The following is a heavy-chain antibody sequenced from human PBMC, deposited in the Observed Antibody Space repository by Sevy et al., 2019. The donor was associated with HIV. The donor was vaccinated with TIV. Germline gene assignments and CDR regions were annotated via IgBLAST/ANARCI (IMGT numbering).Heavy chain of an antibody. D-gene: IGHD1-26*01. CDR1: GFTFDDYA. V-gene: IGHV3-9*01. J-gene: IGHJ4*02. CDR2: ISWNSGSK. CDR3: AKDSWSGSYFGNFDY. Sequence: GGSLRLSCAASGFTFDDYAMHWVRQAPGKGLEWVSGISWNSGSKAYADSVKGRFTISRDNAKNSLYLQMNKLRAGDTALYYCAKDSWSGSYFGNFDYWGQGTLVTVSS.